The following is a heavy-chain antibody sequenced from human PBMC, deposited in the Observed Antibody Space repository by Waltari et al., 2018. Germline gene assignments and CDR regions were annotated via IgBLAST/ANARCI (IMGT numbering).Heavy chain of an antibody. CDR1: GYTFTTYY. J-gene: IGHJ4*02. V-gene: IGHV1-46*01. CDR2: IHPSGGST. D-gene: IGHD6-6*01. Sequence: QVQLVQSGAEVKKPGASVKVSCEASGYTFTTYYMHWVRKAPGQGLEWMGVIHPSGGSTDYAQRVQGRVTMTRDTSTSTVYMELSSLKAEDTAVYYGARESIAARTFGYWGQGTLVTVSS. CDR3: ARESIAARTFGY.